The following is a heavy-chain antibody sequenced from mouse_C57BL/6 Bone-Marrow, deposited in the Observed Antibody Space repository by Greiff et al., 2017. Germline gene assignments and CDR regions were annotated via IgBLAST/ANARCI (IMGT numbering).Heavy chain of an antibody. Sequence: QVQLQQSGAELVRPGASVKLSCKASGYTFTDYYINWVKQRPGQGLEWIARIYPGSGNTYYNEKFKGKATLTAEKSSSTAYMQLSSLTSEDSAVYFCARKDNWDLFDYWGQGTTLTVSS. D-gene: IGHD4-1*02. CDR3: ARKDNWDLFDY. CDR2: IYPGSGNT. CDR1: GYTFTDYY. V-gene: IGHV1-76*01. J-gene: IGHJ2*01.